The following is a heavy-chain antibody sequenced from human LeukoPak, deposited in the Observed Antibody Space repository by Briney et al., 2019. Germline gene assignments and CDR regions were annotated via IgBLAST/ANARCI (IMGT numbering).Heavy chain of an antibody. D-gene: IGHD6-13*01. CDR2: ISSSGSTI. CDR3: ARVKQQLVAPDY. V-gene: IGHV3-48*03. J-gene: IGHJ4*02. Sequence: GGSLRLSCAASGFTFSSYAMSWVRQAPGKGLEWVSYISSSGSTIYYADSVKGRFTISRDNAKNSLYLQMNSLRAEDTAVYYCARVKQQLVAPDYWGQGTLVTVSS. CDR1: GFTFSSYA.